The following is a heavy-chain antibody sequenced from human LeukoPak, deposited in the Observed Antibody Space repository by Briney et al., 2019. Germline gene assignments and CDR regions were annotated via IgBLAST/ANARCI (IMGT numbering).Heavy chain of an antibody. CDR3: ARVGTYTSSWYRFKYFDY. J-gene: IGHJ4*02. D-gene: IGHD6-13*01. Sequence: PSETLSLTCGVRGGSFSDYYWSWIRQSPGVGLEWIGKINHSGSTNYNPSLKSRVTISVDTPKNQFSLKLSSLTAADTAVYYCARVGTYTSSWYRFKYFDYWGQGTLVTVSS. CDR2: INHSGST. V-gene: IGHV4-34*01. CDR1: GGSFSDYY.